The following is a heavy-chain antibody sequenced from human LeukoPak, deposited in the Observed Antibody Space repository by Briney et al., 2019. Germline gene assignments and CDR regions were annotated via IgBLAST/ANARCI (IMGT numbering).Heavy chain of an antibody. J-gene: IGHJ4*02. V-gene: IGHV3-23*01. CDR3: AKAVGQSD. Sequence: GGSLRFSCAASGFTFSSYAMRWVRQAPGKGLEWVSSISGSGGSTYYADSVKGRFTISRDSSRNTLYLQMTSLRPEDTAVYYCAKAVGQSDWGQGTLVTVSS. D-gene: IGHD1-26*01. CDR1: GFTFSSYA. CDR2: ISGSGGST.